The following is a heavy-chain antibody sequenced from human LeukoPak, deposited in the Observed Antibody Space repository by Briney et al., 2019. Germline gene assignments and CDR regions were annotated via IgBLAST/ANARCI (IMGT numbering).Heavy chain of an antibody. Sequence: PSETLSLTCTVSGGSISSSSYYWGWIRQPPVKGLGWIGSIYYSGSTYYNPSLKSRVTISVDTSKNQFSLKLSSVTAADTAVYYCARDPRGQWELLTPYFDYWGQGTLVTVSS. CDR1: GGSISSSSYY. V-gene: IGHV4-39*07. J-gene: IGHJ4*02. CDR2: IYYSGST. CDR3: ARDPRGQWELLTPYFDY. D-gene: IGHD1-26*01.